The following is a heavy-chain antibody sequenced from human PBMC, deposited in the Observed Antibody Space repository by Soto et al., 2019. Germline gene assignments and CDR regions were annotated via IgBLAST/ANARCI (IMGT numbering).Heavy chain of an antibody. CDR2: ISGSGGST. V-gene: IGHV3-23*01. Sequence: EVQLLESGGGLVQPGGSLRLSCAASGFTFSSYAMSWVRQAPGKGLEWVSAISGSGGSTYYADSVKGRFTISRDNSKNTLYLQMNSLRAEDTAVYYCAKDGYYYDSSGYYPTGADAFDIWGQGTMVTVSS. CDR3: AKDGYYYDSSGYYPTGADAFDI. CDR1: GFTFSSYA. J-gene: IGHJ3*02. D-gene: IGHD3-22*01.